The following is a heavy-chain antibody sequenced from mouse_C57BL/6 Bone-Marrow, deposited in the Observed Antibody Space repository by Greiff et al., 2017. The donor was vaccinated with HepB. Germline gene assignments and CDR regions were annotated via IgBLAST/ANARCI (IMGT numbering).Heavy chain of an antibody. CDR1: GYTFTSYW. Sequence: QVQLQQSGAELAKPGASVKLSCTASGYTFTSYWMHWVKQRPGQGLEWIGYINPSSGYTKYNQKFKDKATLTADKSSSTAYMQLRSLTDEDSAVYDCARDDEGWDFDVWGTGTTVTASS. CDR3: ARDDEGWDFDV. V-gene: IGHV1-7*01. CDR2: INPSSGYT. J-gene: IGHJ1*03.